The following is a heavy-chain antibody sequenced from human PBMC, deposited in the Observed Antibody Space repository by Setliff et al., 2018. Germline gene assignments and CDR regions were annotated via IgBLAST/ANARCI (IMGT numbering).Heavy chain of an antibody. Sequence: GGSLRLSCVASGLSFSSYAINWVRQAPGKGLEWVSGISGSGGSTYYADSVKGRFTISRDNSKNTLYLQMNSLSVEDTALYYCAKDFGSTWLNYFDYWGQGTLVTVSS. CDR1: GLSFSSYA. CDR3: AKDFGSTWLNYFDY. V-gene: IGHV3-23*01. CDR2: ISGSGGST. J-gene: IGHJ4*02. D-gene: IGHD6-13*01.